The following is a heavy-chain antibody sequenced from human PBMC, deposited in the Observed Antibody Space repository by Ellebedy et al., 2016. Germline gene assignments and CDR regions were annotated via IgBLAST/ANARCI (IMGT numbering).Heavy chain of an antibody. D-gene: IGHD1-7*01. J-gene: IGHJ6*02. CDR2: LYPRDSHP. Sequence: GGSLRLXXKGFGYSFHTHWRGWVRQMPGKGLVWVGILYPRDSHPSHCPSFKGQVTISADKSTNTAYLQWSGLRASDTAIYYCARHVVMDVVSGTPRDFYYYALDVWGQGTTVTVSS. CDR3: ARHVVMDVVSGTPRDFYYYALDV. V-gene: IGHV5-51*01. CDR1: GYSFHTHW.